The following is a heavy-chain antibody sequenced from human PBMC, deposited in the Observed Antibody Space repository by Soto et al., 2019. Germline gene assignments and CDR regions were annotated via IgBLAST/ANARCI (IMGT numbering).Heavy chain of an antibody. Sequence: SETLSLTCTVSGGSISTSNYYWGWIRQPPRKGLEWIASMYYSGSTYYNPSLKSRVTISVDTSKTQFSLKLSSVTAADTAVYYCARSRYYDSSGYDYHHWGQGTLVTVS. V-gene: IGHV4-39*01. J-gene: IGHJ1*01. D-gene: IGHD3-22*01. CDR1: GGSISTSNYY. CDR3: ARSRYYDSSGYDYHH. CDR2: MYYSGST.